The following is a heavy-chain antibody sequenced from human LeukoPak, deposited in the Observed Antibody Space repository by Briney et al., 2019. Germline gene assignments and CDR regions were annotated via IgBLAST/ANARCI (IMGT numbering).Heavy chain of an antibody. CDR1: GFTFSSYW. CDR3: ARGGLLRFLEWLDNWFDP. CDR2: IKQDGNEK. D-gene: IGHD3-3*01. V-gene: IGHV3-7*01. J-gene: IGHJ5*02. Sequence: GGSLRLSCAASGFTFSSYWMSWVRQAPGKGLEWVANIKQDGNEKYYVDSVKGRFTISRDNAKNSLYLQMNSLRAEDTAVYYCARGGLLRFLEWLDNWFDPWGQGTLVTVSS.